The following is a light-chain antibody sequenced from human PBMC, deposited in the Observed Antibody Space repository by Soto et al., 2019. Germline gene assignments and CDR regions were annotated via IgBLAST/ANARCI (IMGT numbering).Light chain of an antibody. CDR1: QSVSRN. Sequence: EIVLTQSPATLSLSPGGRATLSCRASQSVSRNYLVWYQQKPGQPPKLLIYDASTRATGVPARFSGGGSGTEFTLTINSLQSEDFAVYYCQRYNRWPLSFGGGTMVDI. CDR3: QRYNRWPLS. J-gene: IGKJ4*01. V-gene: IGKV3-15*01. CDR2: DAS.